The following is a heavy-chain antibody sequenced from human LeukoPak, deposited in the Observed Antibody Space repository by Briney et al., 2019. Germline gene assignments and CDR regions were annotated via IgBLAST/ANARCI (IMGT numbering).Heavy chain of an antibody. CDR3: ARGPSGYHNT. CDR1: GFTFSSYW. J-gene: IGHJ4*02. Sequence: PGGSLRLSCAGSGFTFSSYWMHWVRQAPGKGLVWVSRISTDASSTTYADSVKGRFTISRDNSKNTLYLQMNSLRAEDTAVYYCARGPSGYHNTGGQGTLVTVSS. V-gene: IGHV3-74*01. CDR2: ISTDASST. D-gene: IGHD5-12*01.